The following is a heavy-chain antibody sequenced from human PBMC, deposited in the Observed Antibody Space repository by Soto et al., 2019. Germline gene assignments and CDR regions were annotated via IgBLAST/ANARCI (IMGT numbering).Heavy chain of an antibody. J-gene: IGHJ6*02. V-gene: IGHV3-64*01. D-gene: IGHD7-27*01. CDR2: ISSNGGST. CDR1: GFTFSSYA. Sequence: PGGSLRLSCAASGFTFSSYAMHWVRQAPGKGLEYVSAISSNGGSTYYANSVKGRFTISRDNSKNTLYLQMGSLRAEDMAVYYCARDGDVALDVWGQGTTVTVSS. CDR3: ARDGDVALDV.